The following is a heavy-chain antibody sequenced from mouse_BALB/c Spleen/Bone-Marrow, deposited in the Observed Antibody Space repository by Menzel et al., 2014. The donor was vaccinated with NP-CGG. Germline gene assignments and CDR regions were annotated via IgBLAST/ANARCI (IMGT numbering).Heavy chain of an antibody. CDR3: AKNGNWYFDV. J-gene: IGHJ1*01. Sequence: QVQLKESGPGLVQPSQSLSITCTVSGFSLSSYGVHWVRQSPGKGLEWLGVIWRGGSTDYNAAFMSRLSITKDNSKSQVFFKMNSLQADDAAKYYCAKNGNWYFDVWGEGTTVTVSS. D-gene: IGHD1-1*02. CDR1: GFSLSSYG. V-gene: IGHV2-5*01. CDR2: IWRGGST.